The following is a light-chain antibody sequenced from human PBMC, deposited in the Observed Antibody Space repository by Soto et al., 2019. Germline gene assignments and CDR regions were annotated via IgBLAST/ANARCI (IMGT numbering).Light chain of an antibody. V-gene: IGLV2-23*02. Sequence: QSALTQPASVSGSPGQSITISCTGTSSDVGSYNLVSWYQQHPGKVPKLMIYEVTKRPSGVSNRFSGSKSGNTASLTISGLQAEDEADYYCCAYAGSSTFVIFGGGTKPTVL. J-gene: IGLJ2*01. CDR3: CAYAGSSTFVI. CDR2: EVT. CDR1: SSDVGSYNL.